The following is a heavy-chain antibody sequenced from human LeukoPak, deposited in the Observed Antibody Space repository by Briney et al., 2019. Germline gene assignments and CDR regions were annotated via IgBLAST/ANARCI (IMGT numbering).Heavy chain of an antibody. Sequence: GGSLRLSCAASGFTFSSYAMHWVRQAPGKGLEWVANIKQDGSEKYYVDSVKGRFTISRDNAKNSLYLQMNSLRAEDTAVYYCARAYYDFWSGYSSYYFDYWGQGTLVTVSS. CDR2: IKQDGSEK. CDR3: ARAYYDFWSGYSSYYFDY. J-gene: IGHJ4*02. D-gene: IGHD3-3*01. V-gene: IGHV3-7*01. CDR1: GFTFSSYA.